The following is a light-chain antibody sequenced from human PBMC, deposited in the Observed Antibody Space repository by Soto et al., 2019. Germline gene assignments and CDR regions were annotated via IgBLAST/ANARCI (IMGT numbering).Light chain of an antibody. V-gene: IGLV2-11*01. Sequence: QSVLTQPRSVSGSPGQSVTISCTGTSSDVGGYNYVSWYQQHPGKAPKLMIYDVSKRPSGVPDRFSGSKSGNTASLTISGLQAEDEADYYCCSYAGSYTFFGTGTKLTVL. CDR1: SSDVGGYNY. J-gene: IGLJ1*01. CDR3: CSYAGSYTF. CDR2: DVS.